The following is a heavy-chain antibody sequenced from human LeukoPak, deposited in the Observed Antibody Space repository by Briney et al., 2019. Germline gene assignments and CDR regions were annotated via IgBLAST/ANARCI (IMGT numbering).Heavy chain of an antibody. CDR1: GGSISSYY. V-gene: IGHV4-59*12. CDR3: ARDGDYDYVWGRNWFDP. Sequence: SETLSLTCTVSGGSISSYYWSWIRQPPGKGLEWIGYIYYSGSTNYNPSLKSRVTISVDTSKNQFSLKLSSVTAADTAVYYCARDGDYDYVWGRNWFDPWGQGTLVTVSS. D-gene: IGHD3-16*01. J-gene: IGHJ5*02. CDR2: IYYSGST.